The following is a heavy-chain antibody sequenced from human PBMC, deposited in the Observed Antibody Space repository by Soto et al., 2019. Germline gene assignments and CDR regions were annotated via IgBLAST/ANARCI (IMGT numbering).Heavy chain of an antibody. V-gene: IGHV1-2*04. Sequence: ASVKVSCKASGYTFTGYYMHWVRQAPGRGLEWMGWINPNSGGTNYAQKFQGWVTMTRDTSISTAYMELSRLRSDDTAVYYCARGLRRDGYNYCMGYWGQGTLVTVSS. D-gene: IGHD5-12*01. CDR3: ARGLRRDGYNYCMGY. CDR1: GYTFTGYY. CDR2: INPNSGGT. J-gene: IGHJ4*02.